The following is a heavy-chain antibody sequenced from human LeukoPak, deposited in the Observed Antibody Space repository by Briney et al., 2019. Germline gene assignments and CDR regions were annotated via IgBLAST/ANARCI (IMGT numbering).Heavy chain of an antibody. D-gene: IGHD3-22*01. CDR1: GGSISSGSYY. V-gene: IGHV4-61*02. J-gene: IGHJ3*02. CDR3: ATDYYDSSGYPDAFDI. CDR2: IYTSGST. Sequence: PSQTLSLTCTVSGGSISSGSYYWSWIRQPAGKGLEWIGRIYTSGSTNYNPSLKSRVTISVDTSKNQFSPKLSSVTAADTAVYYCATDYYDSSGYPDAFDIWGQGTMVTVSS.